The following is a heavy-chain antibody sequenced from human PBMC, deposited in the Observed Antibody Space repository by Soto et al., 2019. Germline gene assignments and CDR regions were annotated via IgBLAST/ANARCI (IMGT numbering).Heavy chain of an antibody. V-gene: IGHV1-58*01. CDR1: GFTFTSSA. CDR2: IVVGSGNT. CDR3: AADLHSSSWYRYYYYYGMDV. Sequence: ASGQVSCKASGFTFTSSAVQWVRQARGQRLGWIGWIVVGSGNTNYAQKFQERVIITRDMSTSTAYMELSSLRSEDTAVYYCAADLHSSSWYRYYYYYGMDVWGQGTTVTVSS. J-gene: IGHJ6*02. D-gene: IGHD6-13*01.